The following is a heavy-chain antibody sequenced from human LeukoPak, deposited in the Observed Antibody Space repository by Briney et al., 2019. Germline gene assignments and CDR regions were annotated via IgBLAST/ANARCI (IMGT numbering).Heavy chain of an antibody. Sequence: GESLKIYCKGSGSSFTSYWIGWGRPLPGKSQEWMGIIYPGDSDTRYSPSFQGQVTISADKSISTAYLQWSSLKASDTAMYYCARGPFTMSEYSYGYVDYFDYWGQGTLVTVSS. CDR1: GSSFTSYW. CDR3: ARGPFTMSEYSYGYVDYFDY. D-gene: IGHD5-18*01. J-gene: IGHJ4*02. V-gene: IGHV5-51*01. CDR2: IYPGDSDT.